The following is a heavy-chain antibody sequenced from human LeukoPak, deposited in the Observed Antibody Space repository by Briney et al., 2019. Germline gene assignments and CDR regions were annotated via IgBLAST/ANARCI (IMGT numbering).Heavy chain of an antibody. V-gene: IGHV4-39*01. CDR3: ARGKEAWTNFDN. D-gene: IGHD1-1*01. CDR1: GDSISSNTNY. J-gene: IGHJ4*02. Sequence: SDTLSLTCTVSGDSISSNTNYWGWIRQPPGNGLEGIGSMSYSRTTYYNPSLKSRVTISVDTSRNQFSLKLSSVIAADTAVYYCARGKEAWTNFDNWGQGTLVSVSA. CDR2: MSYSRTT.